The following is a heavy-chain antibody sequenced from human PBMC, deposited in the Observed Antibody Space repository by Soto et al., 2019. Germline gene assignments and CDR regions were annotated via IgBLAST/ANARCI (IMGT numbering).Heavy chain of an antibody. CDR1: GYTLTELS. V-gene: IGHV1-24*01. Sequence: QVQLVQSGAEVKKPGASVKVSCKVSGYTLTELSMHWVRQAPGKGLEWMGGFDPEDGETIYAQKFQGRVTMTEDTATDTAYMERSSLRSEATAVYYCATGESVPIAVAGFDYWGQGTLVNVSS. CDR2: FDPEDGET. CDR3: ATGESVPIAVAGFDY. D-gene: IGHD6-19*01. J-gene: IGHJ4*02.